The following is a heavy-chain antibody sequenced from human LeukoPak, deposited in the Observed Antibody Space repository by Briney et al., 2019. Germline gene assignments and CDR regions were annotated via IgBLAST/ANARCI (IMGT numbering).Heavy chain of an antibody. D-gene: IGHD3-3*01. CDR1: GFTFSSYA. V-gene: IGHV3-7*01. Sequence: GGSLRLSCAASGFTFSSYAMSWVRQAPGKGLEWVANIKQDGSEKYYVDSVKGRFTISRDNAKNSLYLQMNSLRAEDTAVYYCARDVRITIFGVVLLRYYYYGMDVWGQGTTVTVSS. CDR3: ARDVRITIFGVVLLRYYYYGMDV. CDR2: IKQDGSEK. J-gene: IGHJ6*02.